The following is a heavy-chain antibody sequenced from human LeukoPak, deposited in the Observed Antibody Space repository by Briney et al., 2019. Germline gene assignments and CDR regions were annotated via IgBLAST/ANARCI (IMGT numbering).Heavy chain of an antibody. CDR3: ASRGYSGYQGYYGMDV. J-gene: IGHJ6*02. CDR1: GGSISSSNW. Sequence: SETLSLTCAVSGGSISSSNWWSWVRQPPGKGLEWIGEIYHSGSTNYNPSLKSQVTISVDKSKNQFSLKLSSVTAADTAVYYCASRGYSGYQGYYGMDVWGQGTTVTVSS. V-gene: IGHV4-4*02. CDR2: IYHSGST. D-gene: IGHD5-12*01.